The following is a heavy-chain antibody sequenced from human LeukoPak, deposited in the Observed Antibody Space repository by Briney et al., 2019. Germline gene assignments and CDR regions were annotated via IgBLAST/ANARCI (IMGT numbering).Heavy chain of an antibody. Sequence: SETLSLTCTVSGDSISSFYWSWIRLPPGKGLEWIGYINYSGSTNYNPSLKSRVTVSIDSSKNQFSLKLSSVTAADTAVYYCARERGYSTSFNSQNYFDYWGQGTLVTVSS. CDR3: ARERGYSTSFNSQNYFDY. J-gene: IGHJ4*02. V-gene: IGHV4-59*12. CDR1: GDSISSFY. D-gene: IGHD6-6*01. CDR2: INYSGST.